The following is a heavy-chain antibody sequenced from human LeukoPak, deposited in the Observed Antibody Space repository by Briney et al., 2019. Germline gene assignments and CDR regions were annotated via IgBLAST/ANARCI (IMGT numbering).Heavy chain of an antibody. J-gene: IGHJ5*02. CDR1: GYTFSTYY. CDR2: INPSGGST. V-gene: IGHV1-46*01. D-gene: IGHD7-27*01. Sequence: ASVKVSCKASGYTFSTYYMHWVRQAPGQGLEWMGLINPSGGSTSYAQKFQGRVTMTRDMSTSTVYMELSSLRSEDTAVYYCARDDPGDRGWFDPWGQGTLVTVSS. CDR3: ARDDPGDRGWFDP.